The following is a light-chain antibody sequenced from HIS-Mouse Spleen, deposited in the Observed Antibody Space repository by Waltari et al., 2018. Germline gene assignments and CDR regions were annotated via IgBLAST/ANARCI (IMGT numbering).Light chain of an antibody. V-gene: IGLV3-21*03. J-gene: IGLJ2*01. CDR3: QVWDSSSDHVV. CDR1: NLGSKS. Sequence: SYVLTQPPSVSVAPGTTARLTCGGNNLGSKSVHGYQKKPGQAPVLVVYDDSDRPSGIPERFSGSNSGNTATLTIGRVEAGDEADYYCQVWDSSSDHVVFGGGTKLTVL. CDR2: DDS.